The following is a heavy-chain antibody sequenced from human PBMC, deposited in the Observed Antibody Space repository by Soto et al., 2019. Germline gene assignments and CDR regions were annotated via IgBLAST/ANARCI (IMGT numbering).Heavy chain of an antibody. D-gene: IGHD5-12*01. CDR3: AKSGRGYGYYYYYGMDV. CDR2: ISYDGSNK. CDR1: GFTFSSYG. J-gene: IGHJ6*02. V-gene: IGHV3-30*18. Sequence: ESGGGVVQPGRSLRLSCAASGFTFSSYGMHWVRQAPGKGLEWVAVISYDGSNKYYADSVKGRFTISRDNSKNTLYLQMNSLRAEDTAVYYCAKSGRGYGYYYYYGMDVWGQGTTVTVSS.